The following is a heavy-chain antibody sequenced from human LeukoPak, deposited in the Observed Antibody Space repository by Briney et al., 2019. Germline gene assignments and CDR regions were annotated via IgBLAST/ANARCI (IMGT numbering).Heavy chain of an antibody. D-gene: IGHD4-17*01. CDR2: IYPGDSDT. Sequence: GESLKISCKGSGYSFFRNWIGWVRQMPGKGLEWMGMIYPGDSDTRYSPSFQGHVTISADRSVSTVYLQWSSLKASDTAMYYCARQNDYDNNFRGLDPFDLWGQGTLVTVSS. J-gene: IGHJ3*01. V-gene: IGHV5-51*01. CDR1: GYSFFRNW. CDR3: ARQNDYDNNFRGLDPFDL.